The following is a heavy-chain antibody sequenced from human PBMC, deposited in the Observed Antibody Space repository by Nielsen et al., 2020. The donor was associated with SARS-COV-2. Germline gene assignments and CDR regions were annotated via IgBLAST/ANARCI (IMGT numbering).Heavy chain of an antibody. Sequence: GSLRLSCAASGFTFSDYYMSWIRQPPGKGLEWIGSIYYSGSTYYNPSLKSRVTISVDTSKNQFSLKLSSVTAADTAVYYCAREYYYDSGILGGYWGQGTLVTVSS. J-gene: IGHJ4*02. D-gene: IGHD3-10*01. CDR1: GFTFSDYY. CDR2: IYYSGST. V-gene: IGHV4-38-2*02. CDR3: AREYYYDSGILGGY.